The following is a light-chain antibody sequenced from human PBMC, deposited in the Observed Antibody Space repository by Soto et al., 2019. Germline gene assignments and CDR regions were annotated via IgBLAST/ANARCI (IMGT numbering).Light chain of an antibody. V-gene: IGLV2-14*01. J-gene: IGLJ1*01. CDR3: SAYTSSSTLLV. CDR2: EVS. CDR1: SRDVGGYKY. Sequence: QSALTQPASVSGSPGQSITISCTGTSRDVGGYKYVSWYQQHPGKAPKLMIYEVSNRPSGVSNRFSGSKSGNTASLTISGLQAEDEADYYCSAYTSSSTLLVFGTGTKVTVL.